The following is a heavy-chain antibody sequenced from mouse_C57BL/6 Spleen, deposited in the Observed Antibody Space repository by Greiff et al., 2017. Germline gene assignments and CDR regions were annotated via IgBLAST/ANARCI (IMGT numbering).Heavy chain of an antibody. CDR1: GYTFTSYW. J-gene: IGHJ2*01. V-gene: IGHV1-64*01. Sequence: QVQLQQSGAELVKPGASVKLSCKASGYTFTSYWMHWVKQRPGQGLEWIGMIHPNSGSTNYNEKFKSKATLTVDKSSSTAYMQLSSLTSEDSAVYYCARADSYYLDYWGQGTTLTVSS. CDR2: IHPNSGST. CDR3: ARADSYYLDY. D-gene: IGHD3-2*01.